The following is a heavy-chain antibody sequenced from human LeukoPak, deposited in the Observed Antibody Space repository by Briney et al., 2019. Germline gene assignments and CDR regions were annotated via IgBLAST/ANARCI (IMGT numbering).Heavy chain of an antibody. D-gene: IGHD2-21*02. CDR2: MNPNSGNT. J-gene: IGHJ6*02. CDR3: AREACGGDCYSSYYYGMDV. V-gene: IGHV1-8*01. Sequence: ASVKVSCKASGYTFTSYDINWVRQATGQGLEWMGWMNPNSGNTGYAQKFQGRVTMTRNTSISTAYMELSSLRSEDTAVHYCAREACGGDCYSSYYYGMDVWGQGTTVTVSS. CDR1: GYTFTSYD.